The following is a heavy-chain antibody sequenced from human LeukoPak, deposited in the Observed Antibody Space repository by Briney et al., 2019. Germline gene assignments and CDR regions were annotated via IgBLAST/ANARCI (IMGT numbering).Heavy chain of an antibody. CDR1: GFSFSKSS. CDR3: ASYTLWYGDS. CDR2: ISIGSSPYT. V-gene: IGHV3-21*06. J-gene: IGHJ4*02. Sequence: GGSLRLSCAASGFSFSKSSMLWFRQAPGKRLEWVSSISIGSSPYTYYADSLKGRFTISRDNAKNSVRLQMNSLRPEDTAVYYCASYTLWYGDSWGQGTLVTVSS. D-gene: IGHD3-10*01.